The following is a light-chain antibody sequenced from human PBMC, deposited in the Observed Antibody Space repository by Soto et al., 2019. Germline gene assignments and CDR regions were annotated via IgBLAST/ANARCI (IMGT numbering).Light chain of an antibody. Sequence: VLTQSPGSLSLSPGERATLSCRASQRVSGNSLAWYQQKPGQAPRLLIFGAYSRATGIPDKFSGSGSGTDFTLTISRLEAEDFAVYYCHQYDNWPKTFGQGTRLEIK. CDR3: HQYDNWPKT. CDR1: QRVSGNS. CDR2: GAY. J-gene: IGKJ5*01. V-gene: IGKV3-20*01.